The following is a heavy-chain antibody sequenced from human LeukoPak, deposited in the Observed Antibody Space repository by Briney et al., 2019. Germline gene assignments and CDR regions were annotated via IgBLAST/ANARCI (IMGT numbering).Heavy chain of an antibody. V-gene: IGHV3-33*01. D-gene: IGHD4-17*01. Sequence: GGSLRLSCAASGFSFSSYGMHSVRQAPGEGLEWVAVIWYDGSNKYYADSVKGRFTISRDNSKDTLYLQMNSLRAEDTAVYYCARARGDYSYYYYMDVWGKGTTVTVSS. CDR3: ARARGDYSYYYYMDV. CDR1: GFSFSSYG. CDR2: IWYDGSNK. J-gene: IGHJ6*03.